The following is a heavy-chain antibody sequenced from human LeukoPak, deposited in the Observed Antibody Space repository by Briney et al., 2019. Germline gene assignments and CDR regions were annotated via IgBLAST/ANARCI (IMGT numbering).Heavy chain of an antibody. Sequence: SETLSLTCTVSGGSISSSSYYWGWIRQPPGKWLEWIGCIYYSGSTYYNPSLKSRVTISVDTSKNQFSLKLSSVTAAYTAVYYCARHYGGWRTFDYWGQGTLVTVSS. V-gene: IGHV4-39*01. CDR3: ARHYGGWRTFDY. J-gene: IGHJ4*02. D-gene: IGHD6-19*01. CDR1: GGSISSSSYY. CDR2: IYYSGST.